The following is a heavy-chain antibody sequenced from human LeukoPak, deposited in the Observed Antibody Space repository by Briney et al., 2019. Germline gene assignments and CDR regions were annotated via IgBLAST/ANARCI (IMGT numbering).Heavy chain of an antibody. V-gene: IGHV3-30*04. J-gene: IGHJ4*02. D-gene: IGHD2-15*01. CDR1: GYTFSSYA. CDR3: ARDRSTVTGHCTGDNCYAELG. CDR2: ISHEGRNK. Sequence: AGGSLRLSRTASGYTFSSYAMQWVRQAPGKGLEWVAVISHEGRNKYYADPVKGRFSVSRDNSKNTLSLQMSSLRAEDTAVYYCARDRSTVTGHCTGDNCYAELGRGQGTQVIVSS.